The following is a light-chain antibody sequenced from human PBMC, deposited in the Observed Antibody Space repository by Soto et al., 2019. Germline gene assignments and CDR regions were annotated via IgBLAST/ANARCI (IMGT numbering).Light chain of an antibody. CDR3: DSYTSGSSDV. CDR2: DVS. V-gene: IGLV2-14*01. Sequence: QSALTQPASVSGSPGQSITISCTGTSSDVGGYNYVSWYQQHPGKAPKLMIYDVSYRHSGVSDRFSGSKSGNTASLTISGLQSADEADYYCDSYTSGSSDVFGTGTKLTVL. CDR1: SSDVGGYNY. J-gene: IGLJ1*01.